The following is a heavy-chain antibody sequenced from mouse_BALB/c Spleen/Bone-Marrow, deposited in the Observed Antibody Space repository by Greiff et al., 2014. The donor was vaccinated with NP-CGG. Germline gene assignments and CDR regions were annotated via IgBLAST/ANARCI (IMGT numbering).Heavy chain of an antibody. J-gene: IGHJ3*01. Sequence: VQLVESGPDLVAPSQSLSITCTVSGFSLTSYGVLWVRQPPGKGLEWLVVIWSDGSTTYNSALKSRLSISKDNSKSQVFLKMNSLQTDDTAMYYCARHDNDGYYLAYWGQGTLVTVSA. CDR1: GFSLTSYG. D-gene: IGHD2-3*01. CDR3: ARHDNDGYYLAY. CDR2: IWSDGST. V-gene: IGHV2-6-2*01.